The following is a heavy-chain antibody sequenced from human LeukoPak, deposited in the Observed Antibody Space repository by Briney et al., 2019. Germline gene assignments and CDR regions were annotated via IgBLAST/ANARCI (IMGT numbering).Heavy chain of an antibody. V-gene: IGHV3-30*04. CDR3: ATEITMVRGVIGH. J-gene: IGHJ5*02. CDR2: ISYDGSNK. D-gene: IGHD3-10*01. Sequence: GGSLRLSCAASGFTFGSYAMHWVRQAPGKGLEWVAVISYDGSNKYYADSVKGRFTISRDNSKNTLYLQMSSLRAEDTAVYYCATEITMVRGVIGHWGQGTLVTVSS. CDR1: GFTFGSYA.